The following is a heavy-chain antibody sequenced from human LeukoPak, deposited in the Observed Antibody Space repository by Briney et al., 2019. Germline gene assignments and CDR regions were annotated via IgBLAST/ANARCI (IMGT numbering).Heavy chain of an antibody. CDR2: IYHSGST. V-gene: IGHV4-38-2*02. D-gene: IGHD3-22*01. CDR3: ARVVQSTDSSGFYLPEYFQH. CDR1: GYSISSGYH. Sequence: PSETLSLTCTVSGYSISSGYHWGWIRQPPGKGLEWIGSIYHSGSTYYNPSLKSRVTISVDTSKNQFSLKLRSVIAADTAVYYCARVVQSTDSSGFYLPEYFQHWGQGTLVTVSS. J-gene: IGHJ1*01.